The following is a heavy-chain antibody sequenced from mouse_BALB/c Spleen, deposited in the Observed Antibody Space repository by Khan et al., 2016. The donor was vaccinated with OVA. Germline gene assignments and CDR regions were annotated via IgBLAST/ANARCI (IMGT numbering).Heavy chain of an antibody. CDR2: IDPYNGGT. J-gene: IGHJ2*01. CDR3: ALIYYYGTGFDF. CDR1: DYSFTDYN. V-gene: IGHV1S135*01. D-gene: IGHD1-1*01. Sequence: VQLKQSGPELVKPGTSVKVSCKASDYSFTDYNMFWVQQSLGKSLEWIGYIDPYNGGTNYNQKFEGKATLTVDKSSSTAFMHLNSLTSEDSAVYYCALIYYYGTGFDFWGQGTTLTVSS.